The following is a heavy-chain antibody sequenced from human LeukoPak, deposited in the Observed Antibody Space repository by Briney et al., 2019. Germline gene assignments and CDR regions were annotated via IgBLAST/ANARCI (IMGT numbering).Heavy chain of an antibody. D-gene: IGHD3-22*01. CDR2: IYYSGST. CDR1: GGSVSSYY. J-gene: IGHJ6*02. V-gene: IGHV4-59*02. CDR3: ARFINYYDSSGYPQYYGMDV. Sequence: SETLSLTCTVSGGSVSSYYWSWIRQPPRKGLEWIGYIYYSGSTNYNPSLKSRVTISVDTSKNQFSLKLSSVTAADTAVYYCARFINYYDSSGYPQYYGMDVWGQGTTVTVSS.